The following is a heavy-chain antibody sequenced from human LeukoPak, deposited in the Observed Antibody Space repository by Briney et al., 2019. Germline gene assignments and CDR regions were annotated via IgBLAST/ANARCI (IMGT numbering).Heavy chain of an antibody. D-gene: IGHD3-22*01. CDR1: GFAFSSYY. V-gene: IGHV3-21*01. Sequence: NPGGSLRLSCAASGFAFSSYYMNWVRQAPGKGLEWVSSISSFSSNIYYADSVKGRFTISRDNAKNSLYLQMNSLRAEGTAVYYRARYYYDSSGYTTSDYWGQGTLVTVSS. CDR2: ISSFSSNI. J-gene: IGHJ4*02. CDR3: ARYYYDSSGYTTSDY.